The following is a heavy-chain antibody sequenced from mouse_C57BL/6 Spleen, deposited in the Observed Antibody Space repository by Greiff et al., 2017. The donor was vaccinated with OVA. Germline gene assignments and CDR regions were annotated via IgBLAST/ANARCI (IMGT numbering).Heavy chain of an antibody. CDR2: IDPETGGT. CDR3: TPRDWYFDV. CDR1: GYTFTDYE. J-gene: IGHJ1*03. V-gene: IGHV1-15*01. Sequence: QVQLKESGAELVRPGASVTLSCKASGYTFTDYEMHWVKQTPVHGLEWIGAIDPETGGTAYNQKFKGKAILTADKSSSTAYMELRSLTSEDSAVYYCTPRDWYFDVWGTGTTVTVSS.